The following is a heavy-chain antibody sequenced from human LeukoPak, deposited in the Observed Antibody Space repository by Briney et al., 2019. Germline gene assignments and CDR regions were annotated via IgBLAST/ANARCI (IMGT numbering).Heavy chain of an antibody. CDR2: ISSSSSYI. CDR1: GFTFNTYT. D-gene: IGHD1-26*01. Sequence: GGSLRLSCTASGFTFNTYTMKWVRQAPGKGLEWVSSISSSSSYIYYADSVKGRFTISRDNARKSLYLQMNSLRAEDTAVYYCARATWDPNYYYYMDVWGKGTTVTISS. CDR3: ARATWDPNYYYYMDV. J-gene: IGHJ6*03. V-gene: IGHV3-21*01.